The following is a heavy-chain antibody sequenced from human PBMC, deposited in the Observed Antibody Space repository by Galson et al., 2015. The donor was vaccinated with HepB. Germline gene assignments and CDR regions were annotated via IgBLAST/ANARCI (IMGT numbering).Heavy chain of an antibody. CDR2: VYWNDDK. CDR1: GFSFRTSGVG. D-gene: IGHD2-21*02. J-gene: IGHJ4*02. CDR3: AHRLVTAAPPFDS. V-gene: IGHV2-5*01. Sequence: ALVKPTQTLTLTCTFSGFSFRTSGVGVDWIRQPQGRALEWLAVVYWNDDKRYSPSLKSRLTVTKDTSKNQVVLTMTDMDPSDTATYYCAHRLVTAAPPFDSWGQGTLVTVSS.